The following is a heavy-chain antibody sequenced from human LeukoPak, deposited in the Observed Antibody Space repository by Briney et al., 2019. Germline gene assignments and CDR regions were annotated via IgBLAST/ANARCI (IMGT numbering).Heavy chain of an antibody. CDR2: ISSSGSTI. CDR1: GGSISSSSYY. D-gene: IGHD1-26*01. CDR3: ARRRDSGSLQHFDY. Sequence: LSLTCTVSGGSISSSSYYWGWIRQAPGKGLEWVSYISSSGSTIYYADSVKGRFTTSRDNAKNSLYLQMNSLRAEDTAVYYCARRRDSGSLQHFDYWGQGTLVTVSS. V-gene: IGHV3-11*01. J-gene: IGHJ4*02.